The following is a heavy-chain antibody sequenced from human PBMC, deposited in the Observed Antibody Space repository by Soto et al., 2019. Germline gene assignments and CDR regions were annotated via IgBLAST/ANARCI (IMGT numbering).Heavy chain of an antibody. J-gene: IGHJ4*02. Sequence: GASVKVSCKASGYTFTSYAMHWVRQAPGQRLEWMGWINAGNGNTKYSQKFQGRVTITRDTSASTAYMELSSLRSEDTAVYYCARDIGRRYCSSTSCYGTLGYWGQGTLVTVSS. D-gene: IGHD2-2*01. CDR3: ARDIGRRYCSSTSCYGTLGY. V-gene: IGHV1-3*01. CDR1: GYTFTSYA. CDR2: INAGNGNT.